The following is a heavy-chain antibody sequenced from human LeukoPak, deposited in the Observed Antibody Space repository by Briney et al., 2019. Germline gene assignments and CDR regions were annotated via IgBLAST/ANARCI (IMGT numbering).Heavy chain of an antibody. CDR1: RFTFSNYW. D-gene: IGHD6-19*01. Sequence: GGSLRLSCVASRFTFSNYWMTWVRQAPGKGLERVANIKKDGGETYYMEPVKGRFTISRDNAKNSLYLQMNSLRAEDTAVYYCARGQKSVGRTLAGTTIYSYYYYMDVWGKGTTVTVSS. V-gene: IGHV3-7*01. J-gene: IGHJ6*03. CDR3: ARGQKSVGRTLAGTTIYSYYYYMDV. CDR2: IKKDGGET.